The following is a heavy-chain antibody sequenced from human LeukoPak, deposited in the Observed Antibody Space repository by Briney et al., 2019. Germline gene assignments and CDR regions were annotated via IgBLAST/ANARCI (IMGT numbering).Heavy chain of an antibody. CDR3: ARLGGDSSGYSFDD. Sequence: GESLKISCKGSGYSFTSYWIGWVRQMPGKGLEWMGVIYPGDADTRYSPSFQGQVTISADKPNSTAYLQWSRLNATDTAMYYCARLGGDSSGYSFDDCGQRTLVTASS. D-gene: IGHD3-22*01. CDR1: GYSFTSYW. V-gene: IGHV5-51*01. J-gene: IGHJ4*02. CDR2: IYPGDADT.